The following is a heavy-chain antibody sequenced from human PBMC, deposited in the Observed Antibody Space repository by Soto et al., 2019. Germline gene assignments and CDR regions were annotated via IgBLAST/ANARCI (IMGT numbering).Heavy chain of an antibody. J-gene: IGHJ4*02. Sequence: QVQLVQSGAELKKPGASVKVSCKASGYTLSKYDMNWVRQATGQGPEWIGWVNPNNGDTGYAQKFQGRVTLTTDISTTTAYMELTSLRSEDTAIYYCAKVSRKGSAIDFDYWGQGTLITVSS. CDR3: AKVSRKGSAIDFDY. CDR1: GYTLSKYD. D-gene: IGHD3-10*01. CDR2: VNPNNGDT. V-gene: IGHV1-8*01.